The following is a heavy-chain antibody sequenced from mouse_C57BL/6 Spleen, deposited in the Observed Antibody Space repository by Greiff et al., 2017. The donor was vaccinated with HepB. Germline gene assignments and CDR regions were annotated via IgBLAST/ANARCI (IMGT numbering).Heavy chain of an antibody. V-gene: IGHV1-64*01. CDR2: IHPNSGST. J-gene: IGHJ1*03. CDR3: ARGVVEAYWYFDV. CDR1: GYTFTSYW. D-gene: IGHD1-1*01. Sequence: VQLQQPGAELVKPGASVKLSCKASGYTFTSYWMHWVKQRPGQGLEWIGMIHPNSGSTNYNEKFKSKATLTVDKSSSTAYMQLSSLTSEDSAVYYCARGVVEAYWYFDVWGTGTTVTVSS.